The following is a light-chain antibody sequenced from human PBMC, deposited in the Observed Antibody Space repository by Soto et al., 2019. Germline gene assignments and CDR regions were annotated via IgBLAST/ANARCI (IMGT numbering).Light chain of an antibody. CDR3: QQYGSSPRT. Sequence: SPVERSPLSCSASQSVSNNYLAWYQQKPGQAPRLLIYGASNRATGIPDRFSGSGSGTDFTLTISRLEPEDFAVYYCQQYGSSPRTFGQGTKVHIK. J-gene: IGKJ1*01. CDR2: GAS. V-gene: IGKV3-20*01. CDR1: QSVSNNY.